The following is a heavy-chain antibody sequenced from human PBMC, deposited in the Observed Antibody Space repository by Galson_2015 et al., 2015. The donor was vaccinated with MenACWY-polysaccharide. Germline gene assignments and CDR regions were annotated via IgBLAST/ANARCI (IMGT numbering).Heavy chain of an antibody. CDR2: IHYSGST. D-gene: IGHD1-26*01. J-gene: IGHJ4*02. Sequence: LSLTCTVSGDSISAYYWSWIRQPPGKGLEWITYIHYSGSTNYNPSLKSRVTISVDTSKTHFSLNLGSVTAADTAVYYCARHGGPGATRGKFDFWGQGILVTVSS. CDR1: GDSISAYY. CDR3: ARHGGPGATRGKFDF. V-gene: IGHV4-59*08.